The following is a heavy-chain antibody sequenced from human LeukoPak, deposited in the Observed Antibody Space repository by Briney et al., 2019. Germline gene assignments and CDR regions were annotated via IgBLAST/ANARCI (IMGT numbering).Heavy chain of an antibody. J-gene: IGHJ4*02. CDR2: INSDGSSR. D-gene: IGHD2-15*01. CDR3: ARDGGLHTNFDY. CDR1: GFTFSNYW. Sequence: GGSLRLACAASGFTFSNYWMHWVRHAPGKGLVWVSRINSDGSSRNYADSVKGRFTISRDNAKNTLYLQMNRLRAEDTAVYYCARDGGLHTNFDYWGQGTLLTVSS. V-gene: IGHV3-74*01.